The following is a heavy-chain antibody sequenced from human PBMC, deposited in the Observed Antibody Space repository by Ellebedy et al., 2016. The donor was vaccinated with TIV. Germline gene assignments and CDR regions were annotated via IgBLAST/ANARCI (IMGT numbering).Heavy chain of an antibody. V-gene: IGHV3-21*04. CDR1: GFTFSSYT. CDR2: ITSSGTYI. J-gene: IGHJ4*02. CDR3: RPGHYSDL. Sequence: GESLKISCAASGFTFSSYTMNWVRQAPGKGLEWVSSITSSGTYIYYADSVKGRFTISRDNSKSTLSLQMDSLRLEDTAVYYCRPGHYSDLWGQGTLVTVSS.